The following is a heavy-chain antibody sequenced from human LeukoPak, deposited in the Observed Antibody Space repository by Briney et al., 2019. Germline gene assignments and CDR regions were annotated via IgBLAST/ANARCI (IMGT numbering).Heavy chain of an antibody. V-gene: IGHV4-59*12. J-gene: IGHJ3*02. CDR3: ARGQYSNYGRVAFDI. CDR1: VGSHTAYH. Sequence: SETLSLTCTVSVGSHTAYHWIWIRQPPGKGREWIGYIYHSGSTNYNPSLKSRVTISVDNSKNQFSLKLSSVTAADTAVYYCARGQYSNYGRVAFDIWGQGTMVTVS. D-gene: IGHD4-11*01. CDR2: IYHSGST.